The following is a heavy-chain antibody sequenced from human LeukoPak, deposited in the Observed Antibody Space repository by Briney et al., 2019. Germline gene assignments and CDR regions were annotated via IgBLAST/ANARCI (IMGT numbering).Heavy chain of an antibody. J-gene: IGHJ5*02. CDR2: IYYSGST. CDR1: GGSISSHY. CDR3: ARGKDWFDP. Sequence: PSETLSLTCTVSGGSISSHYWSWIRRPPGKGLEWIGYIYYSGSTNYNPSLKSRVTISVDTSKNQFSLKLSSVTAADTAVYYCARGKDWFDPWGQGTLVTVSS. V-gene: IGHV4-59*11.